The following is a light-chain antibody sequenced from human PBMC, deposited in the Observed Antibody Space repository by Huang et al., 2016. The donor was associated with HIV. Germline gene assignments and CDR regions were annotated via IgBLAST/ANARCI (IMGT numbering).Light chain of an antibody. CDR3: QQRIQLPRLT. CDR1: QNINSF. CDR2: DAP. Sequence: EIVLTQSPATLFLTPGASATLSCRASQNINSFLAWYRHKTGQAPRHLIFDAPKRAPGAPASFSGSGSETDFTLTIHSLGPEDYAVYYCQQRIQLPRLTVGGGTRVEMK. J-gene: IGKJ4*01. V-gene: IGKV3-11*01.